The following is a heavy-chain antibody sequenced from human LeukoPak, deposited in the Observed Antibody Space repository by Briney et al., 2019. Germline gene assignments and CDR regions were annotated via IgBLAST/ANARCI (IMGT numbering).Heavy chain of an antibody. J-gene: IGHJ4*02. V-gene: IGHV1-69*13. D-gene: IGHD2-2*01. CDR1: GGTFSNYA. CDR3: ARTSRPLYCSSTSCPFDY. Sequence: SVKVSCKASGGTFSNYAISWVRQAPGQGLEWVGGIIPIFGTANYAQKFQGRVTITADESTSTAYMELSSLRSEDTAVYYCARTSRPLYCSSTSCPFDYWGQGTLVTVSS. CDR2: IIPIFGTA.